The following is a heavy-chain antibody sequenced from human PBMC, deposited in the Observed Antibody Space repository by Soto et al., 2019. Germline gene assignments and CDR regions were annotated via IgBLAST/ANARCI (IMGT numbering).Heavy chain of an antibody. CDR1: GLTFRSYW. J-gene: IGHJ4*02. CDR2: INQDGSES. Sequence: EVQLVESGGGLVQPGVSLRLSCVVSGLTFRSYWMSWVRQAPGKGLEWVANINQDGSESYYVDSVKGRFTISRDNAKNSLYLQMTSLRAEDTAVYYCARPARECSSPGCANWGQGTLVTVSS. D-gene: IGHD2-2*01. CDR3: ARPARECSSPGCAN. V-gene: IGHV3-7*01.